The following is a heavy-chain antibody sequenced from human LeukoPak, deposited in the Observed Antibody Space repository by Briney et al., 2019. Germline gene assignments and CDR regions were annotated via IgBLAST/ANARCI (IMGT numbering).Heavy chain of an antibody. Sequence: GASVKVSCKASGYTFTSYAISWVRQAPGQGLEWMGWISAYNGNTNYAQKLQGRVTMTTDTSTSTAYMELRSLRSDDTAVYYCARDLNPDSSSWFSTLGYWGQGTLVTVSS. CDR3: ARDLNPDSSSWFSTLGY. V-gene: IGHV1-18*01. J-gene: IGHJ4*02. D-gene: IGHD6-13*01. CDR2: ISAYNGNT. CDR1: GYTFTSYA.